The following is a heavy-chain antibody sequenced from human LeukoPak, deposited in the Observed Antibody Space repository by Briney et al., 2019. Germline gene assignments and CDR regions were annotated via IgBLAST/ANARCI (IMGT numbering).Heavy chain of an antibody. Sequence: SETLSLTCNVSGGSISNNYWTWIRQPPGKGLEWIGYVYSTGNTNYNPSLKSRVTISVDTSKNQFSQQLASVTAADTAVYYCAREGGSSALDYWGQGTLVTVSS. J-gene: IGHJ4*02. CDR1: GGSISNNY. D-gene: IGHD6-6*01. V-gene: IGHV4-59*01. CDR2: VYSTGNT. CDR3: AREGGSSALDY.